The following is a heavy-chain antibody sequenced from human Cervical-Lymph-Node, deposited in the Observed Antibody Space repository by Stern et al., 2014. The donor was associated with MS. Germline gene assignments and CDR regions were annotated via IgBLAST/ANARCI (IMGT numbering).Heavy chain of an antibody. Sequence: VQLVESGGGLVQPGESLRLSCAASGFSFDGYAMHWVRQPPGQGLGWVSLVSWDGGSTYYADAVKGRFTITRDNSKNSLYLRVNSLRAEDTALYYCAKDMGGDVYLEGVDYWGQGTLVTVSS. J-gene: IGHJ4*02. CDR3: AKDMGGDVYLEGVDY. D-gene: IGHD5-24*01. V-gene: IGHV3-43D*03. CDR1: GFSFDGYA. CDR2: VSWDGGST.